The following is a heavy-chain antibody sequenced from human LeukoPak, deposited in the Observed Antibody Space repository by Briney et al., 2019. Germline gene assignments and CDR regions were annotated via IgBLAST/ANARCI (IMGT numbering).Heavy chain of an antibody. CDR1: GGSFSGNY. J-gene: IGHJ5*02. Sequence: SETLSLTCAVYGGSFSGNYWSWSRQPPGKGLEWIGEINHSGSTNYNPSLKSRVTISVDTSKNQFSLKLSSVTAADTAVYYCARGPSPTRLLWFGELLGFDPWGQGTLVTVSS. CDR3: ARGPSPTRLLWFGELLGFDP. D-gene: IGHD3-10*01. CDR2: INHSGST. V-gene: IGHV4-34*01.